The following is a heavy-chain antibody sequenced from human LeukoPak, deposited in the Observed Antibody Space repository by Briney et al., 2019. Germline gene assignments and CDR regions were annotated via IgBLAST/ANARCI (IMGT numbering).Heavy chain of an antibody. CDR2: ISSGSSYI. D-gene: IGHD6-13*01. Sequence: GGSLRLSCAASGFSFSSYTMNWVRQAPGKGLEWVSSISSGSSYIYYADSVKGRFTISRDNAKNSLYLQMNSLRAEDTALYYCARGSQWNPGIAAAGNFDYWGQGTLVTVSS. V-gene: IGHV3-21*01. CDR1: GFSFSSYT. CDR3: ARGSQWNPGIAAAGNFDY. J-gene: IGHJ4*02.